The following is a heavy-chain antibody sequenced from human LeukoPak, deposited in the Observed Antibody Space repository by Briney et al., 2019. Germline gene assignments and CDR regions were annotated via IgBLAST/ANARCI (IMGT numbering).Heavy chain of an antibody. V-gene: IGHV2-5*01. CDR3: ARKNQPGPFDI. Sequence: VSGPTLVKPTQTLTLTCTFSGFSLSTSGVGVGWIRQPPGKALEWLALIYWNDDKRYSPSLKSRLTITKDTSKNQVVLTMTNMDPVDTATYYCARKNQPGPFDIWGQGTMVTVSS. J-gene: IGHJ3*02. D-gene: IGHD2-2*01. CDR1: GFSLSTSGVG. CDR2: IYWNDDK.